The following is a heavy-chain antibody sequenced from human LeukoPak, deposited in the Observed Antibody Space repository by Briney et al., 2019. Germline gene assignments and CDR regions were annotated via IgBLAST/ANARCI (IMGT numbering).Heavy chain of an antibody. CDR2: INPNSGGT. D-gene: IGHD2-2*01. J-gene: IGHJ4*02. Sequence: ASVKVSCKAYGYTFTGYYMHWVRQAPGQGLEWMGRINPNSGGTNYAQKFQGRVTMTRDTSISTAYMELSRLRSDDTAVYYCARGPLGYCSSTSCYPLYWGQGTLVTVSS. CDR1: GYTFTGYY. CDR3: ARGPLGYCSSTSCYPLY. V-gene: IGHV1-2*06.